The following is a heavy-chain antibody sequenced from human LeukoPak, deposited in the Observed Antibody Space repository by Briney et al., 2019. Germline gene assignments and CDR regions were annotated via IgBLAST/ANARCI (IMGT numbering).Heavy chain of an antibody. CDR1: GFIFSNYW. CDR3: ARDSAVWGSYRLWGFDF. V-gene: IGHV3-7*01. J-gene: IGHJ4*02. D-gene: IGHD3-16*02. Sequence: GGSLRLSCAASGFIFSNYWMSWVRQAPGKGLEWVGNIKQDGSEKYYVDSVKGRFTISRDNVKNSLYLQMNGLRAEDTAVYFCARDSAVWGSYRLWGFDFWGQGTLVTVSS. CDR2: IKQDGSEK.